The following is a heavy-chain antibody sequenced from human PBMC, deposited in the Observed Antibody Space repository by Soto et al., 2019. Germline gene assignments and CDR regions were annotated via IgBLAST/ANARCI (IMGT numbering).Heavy chain of an antibody. CDR2: IYYSGST. CDR3: ARHWDGGYFDY. CDR1: GGSISSYY. Sequence: SETLSLTYTVSGGSISSYYWSWIRQPPWKGLEWIGYIYYSGSTNYNPSLKSRVTISVDTSKNQFSLKLSSVTAADTAVYYCARHWDGGYFDYWGQGTLVTVSS. V-gene: IGHV4-59*08. D-gene: IGHD2-15*01. J-gene: IGHJ4*02.